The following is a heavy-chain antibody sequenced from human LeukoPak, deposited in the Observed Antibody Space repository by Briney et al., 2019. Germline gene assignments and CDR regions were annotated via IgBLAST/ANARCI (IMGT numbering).Heavy chain of an antibody. V-gene: IGHV1-2*02. CDR1: GYNFTGYY. Sequence: ASVKVSCKASGYNFTGYYIHWVRQAPGQGLEWMGWINPNSGGTNYAQKFQGRVTMTRDTSISTAYMELSSLISDDTAAYYCARTSSFDYWGQGTLVTVSS. J-gene: IGHJ4*02. CDR2: INPNSGGT. D-gene: IGHD2-2*01. CDR3: ARTSSFDY.